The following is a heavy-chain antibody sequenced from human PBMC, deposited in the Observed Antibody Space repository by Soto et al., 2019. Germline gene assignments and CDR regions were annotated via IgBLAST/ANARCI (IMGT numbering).Heavy chain of an antibody. CDR3: AKNDWNNWFDP. Sequence: VASVKVSCKASGYTFTSYGISWVRQAPGQGLEWMGWISAYNGNTNYAQKLQGRVTMTTDTSTSTAYMELRSLRSDDTAVYYCAKNDWNNWFDPWGQGTLVTVSS. J-gene: IGHJ5*02. D-gene: IGHD3-9*01. V-gene: IGHV1-18*01. CDR2: ISAYNGNT. CDR1: GYTFTSYG.